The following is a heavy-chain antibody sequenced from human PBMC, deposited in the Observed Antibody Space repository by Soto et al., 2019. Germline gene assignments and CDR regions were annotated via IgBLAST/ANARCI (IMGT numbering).Heavy chain of an antibody. D-gene: IGHD4-17*01. J-gene: IGHJ3*02. V-gene: IGHV3-53*04. CDR3: ARGGTVTTGDAFDI. Sequence: GGSLRLSCAASGFTVSSNYMSWVRQAPGKGLEWVSVIYSGGSTYYADSVKGRFTISRHNSKNTLYLQMNSLRAEDTAVYYCARGGTVTTGDAFDIWGQGTMVTVSS. CDR2: IYSGGST. CDR1: GFTVSSNY.